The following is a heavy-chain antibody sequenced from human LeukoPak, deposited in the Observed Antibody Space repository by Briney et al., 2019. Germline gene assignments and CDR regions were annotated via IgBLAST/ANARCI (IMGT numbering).Heavy chain of an antibody. CDR3: ARDARNYDLWSGLGANWFDP. D-gene: IGHD3-3*01. CDR2: INPNSGGT. J-gene: IGHJ5*02. Sequence: GASVKVSCKASGYTFTGYYMHWVRQAPRQGLEWMGWINPNSGGTNYAQKFQGRVTMTRDTSISTAYMDLEMLTSDDTAVYFCARDARNYDLWSGLGANWFDPWGQGTLVTVSS. V-gene: IGHV1-2*02. CDR1: GYTFTGYY.